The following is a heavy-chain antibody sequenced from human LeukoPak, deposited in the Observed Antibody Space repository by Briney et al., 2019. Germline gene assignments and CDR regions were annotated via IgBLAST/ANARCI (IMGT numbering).Heavy chain of an antibody. CDR1: GYTFTTYG. V-gene: IGHV1-18*01. J-gene: IGHJ3*02. D-gene: IGHD2-21*02. CDR2: INTYNDNT. Sequence: ASVKVSCKASGYTFTTYGINWVRQAPGQGLEWMGWINTYNDNTNYAQMLQGRVTMTTDTSTSTAYMELRSLRSDDTAVYYCARGGATAGLAFDIWGQGTMVTVSS. CDR3: ARGGATAGLAFDI.